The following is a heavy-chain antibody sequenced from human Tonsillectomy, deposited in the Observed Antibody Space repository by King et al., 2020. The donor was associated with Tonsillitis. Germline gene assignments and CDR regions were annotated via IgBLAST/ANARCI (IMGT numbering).Heavy chain of an antibody. J-gene: IGHJ4*02. CDR2: IYWNDDK. V-gene: IGHV2-5*01. Sequence: ITLKESGPPLVKPTQTLTLTCAFSGFSVTTSGVGVGWIRQPPGKALEWLALIYWNDDKRYSPSLKSRLTITKDTSKNQVVLTMTNMDPVDTATYYCAHATNYAEYFDNCGQGTLGTVSS. CDR3: AHATNYAEYFDN. D-gene: IGHD4/OR15-4a*01. CDR1: GFSVTTSGVG.